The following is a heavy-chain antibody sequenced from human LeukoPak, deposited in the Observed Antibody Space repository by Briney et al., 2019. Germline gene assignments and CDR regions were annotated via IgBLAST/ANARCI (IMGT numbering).Heavy chain of an antibody. CDR2: IWYDGSNK. J-gene: IGHJ6*02. Sequence: GGSQRLSCAASGFTFSSYGMHWVRQAPGKGLEWVAVIWYDGSNKYYADSVKGRFTISRDNSKNTLYLQMNSLRAEDTAVYYCARDRVGDYAYYYGMDVWGQGTTVTVSS. CDR1: GFTFSSYG. D-gene: IGHD4-17*01. CDR3: ARDRVGDYAYYYGMDV. V-gene: IGHV3-33*01.